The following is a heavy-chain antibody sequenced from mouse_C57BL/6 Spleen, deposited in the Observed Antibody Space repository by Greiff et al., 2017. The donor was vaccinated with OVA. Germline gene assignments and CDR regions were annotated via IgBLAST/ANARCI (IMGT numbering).Heavy chain of an antibody. CDR1: GYTFTSYW. D-gene: IGHD1-1*01. CDR3: ARLITTNFDV. J-gene: IGHJ1*03. CDR2: IDPSDSYT. V-gene: IGHV1-50*01. Sequence: QVQLKQPGAELVKPGASVKLSCKASGYTFTSYWMQWVKQRPGQGLEWIGEIDPSDSYTNYNQKFKGKATLTVDTSSSTAYMQLSSLTSEDSAVYYCARLITTNFDVWGTGTTVTVSS.